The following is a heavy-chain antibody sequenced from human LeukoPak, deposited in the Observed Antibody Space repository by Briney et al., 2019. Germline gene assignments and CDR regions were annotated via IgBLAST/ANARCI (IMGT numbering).Heavy chain of an antibody. CDR2: TYYRSTWSN. V-gene: IGHV6-1*01. CDR1: GDSVSSNSAA. CDR3: ARDRQGMGY. Sequence: QTLSLTCAISGDSVSSNSAAWNWLRQSPSRGLEWLGRTYYRSTWSNDYAPSVRGRITISPDTPKNQFSLLLNSVTPEDMAVYYCARDRQGMGYWGQGTPVTVSS. J-gene: IGHJ4*02.